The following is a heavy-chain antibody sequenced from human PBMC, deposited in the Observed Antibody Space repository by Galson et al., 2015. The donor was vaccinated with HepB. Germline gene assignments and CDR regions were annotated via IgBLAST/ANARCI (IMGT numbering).Heavy chain of an antibody. J-gene: IGHJ3*02. Sequence: QSGAEVKKPGESLRISCKGSGYSFTSYWISWVRQMPGKGLEWMGRIDPSDSYTNYSPSFQGHVTISADKSISTAYLQWSSLKASDTAMYYCARHATIQGYEVDDAFDIWGQGTMVTVSS. CDR2: IDPSDSYT. CDR3: ARHATIQGYEVDDAFDI. D-gene: IGHD5-12*01. V-gene: IGHV5-10-1*01. CDR1: GYSFTSYW.